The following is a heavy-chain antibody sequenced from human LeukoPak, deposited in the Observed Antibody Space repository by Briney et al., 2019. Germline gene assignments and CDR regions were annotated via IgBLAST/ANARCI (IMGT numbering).Heavy chain of an antibody. D-gene: IGHD4-17*01. Sequence: GGSLRLSCAASGFTFSSYSMNWVRQAPGKGLEWVSSISSSSYVYYADSVKGRFTISGDNAKNSLYLQMNSLRAEDTAVYYCAGHYGDYANWFDPWGQGTLVTVSS. CDR2: ISSSSYV. V-gene: IGHV3-21*01. CDR1: GFTFSSYS. J-gene: IGHJ5*02. CDR3: AGHYGDYANWFDP.